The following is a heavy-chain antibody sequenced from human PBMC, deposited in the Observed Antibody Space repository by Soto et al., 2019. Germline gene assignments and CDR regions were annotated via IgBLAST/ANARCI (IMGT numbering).Heavy chain of an antibody. CDR3: ARDRLRYNWNDFPYYYYGMDV. Sequence: QVPLVESGGGVVQPGRSLRLSCAASGFTFSSYAMHWVRQAPGKGLEWVAVISYDGSNKYYADSVKGRFTISRDNSKHTLYLQMNSLRTEDTAVYYCARDRLRYNWNDFPYYYYGMDVWGQGTTVTVSS. D-gene: IGHD1-1*01. J-gene: IGHJ6*02. CDR1: GFTFSSYA. CDR2: ISYDGSNK. V-gene: IGHV3-30-3*01.